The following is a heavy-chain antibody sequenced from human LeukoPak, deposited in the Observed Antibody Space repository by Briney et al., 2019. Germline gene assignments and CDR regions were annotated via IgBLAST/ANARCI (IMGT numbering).Heavy chain of an antibody. D-gene: IGHD3-10*01. V-gene: IGHV1-2*02. CDR2: INPNSGGT. CDR1: GYTFTGYY. CDR3: ARDPNAMVRGVKGSY. Sequence: KPGASVKVSCKASGYTFTGYYMHWVRQAPGQGLEWMGWINPNSGGTNYQGRVTMTRDTSISTAYMELSRLRSDDTAVYYCARDPNAMVRGVKGSYWGQGTLVTVSS. J-gene: IGHJ4*02.